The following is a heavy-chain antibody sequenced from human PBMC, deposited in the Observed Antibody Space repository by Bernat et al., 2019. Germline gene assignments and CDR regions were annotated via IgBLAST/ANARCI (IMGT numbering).Heavy chain of an antibody. D-gene: IGHD6-6*01. V-gene: IGHV3-33*01. Sequence: QVQLVEFGGGVVQPGWSLRLSCAASGFTFSSYGMHWVRQAPGKGLEWVAVIWYDGSNKYYAGFVKGRFTISRDSSKNTLYLKMNNLRAEYRAVYYCAGGGGIAAYYYYGMDVWGQGTTVTVSS. CDR2: IWYDGSNK. CDR1: GFTFSSYG. CDR3: AGGGGIAAYYYYGMDV. J-gene: IGHJ6*02.